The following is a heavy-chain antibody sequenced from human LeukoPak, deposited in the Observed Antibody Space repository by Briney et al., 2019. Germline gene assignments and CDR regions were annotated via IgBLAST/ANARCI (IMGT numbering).Heavy chain of an antibody. Sequence: KPGGPLRLSCAASGFAFSSYNMKWVRQAPGKGLEWVSFISTTSTYIYYADSVKGRFTVNRDNSKNLLYLQMDSLRVEDTAVYYCARAGTCSSTSCDGGIEYWGQGTLVTVSS. CDR1: GFAFSSYN. J-gene: IGHJ4*02. D-gene: IGHD2-2*01. CDR3: ARAGTCSSTSCDGGIEY. V-gene: IGHV3-21*06. CDR2: ISTTSTYI.